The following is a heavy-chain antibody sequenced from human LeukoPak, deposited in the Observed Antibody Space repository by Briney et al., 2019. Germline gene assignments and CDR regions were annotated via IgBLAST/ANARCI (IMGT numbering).Heavy chain of an antibody. V-gene: IGHV3-48*03. J-gene: IGHJ4*02. CDR1: GFTFSSYE. CDR3: ARVSSSRDGYFDY. Sequence: PGGSLRLSCAASGFTFSSYEMNWVRQAPGKGLEWVSYISSSGSTIYYADSVKGRFTISRDNAKNSLYLQMNSLRAEDTAVYYCARVSSSRDGYFDYWDQGTLVTVSS. CDR2: ISSSGSTI. D-gene: IGHD6-13*01.